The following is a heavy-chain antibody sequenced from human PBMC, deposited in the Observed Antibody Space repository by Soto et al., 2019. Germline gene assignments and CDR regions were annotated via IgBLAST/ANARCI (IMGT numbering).Heavy chain of an antibody. CDR3: ARESVKIFGVDVFDY. V-gene: IGHV3-48*03. CDR2: ITSSGSTT. CDR1: GFSFSNYE. D-gene: IGHD3-3*01. J-gene: IGHJ4*02. Sequence: GGSLRLSCAVSGFSFSNYEMNWVRQAPGKGLEWISYITSSGSTTYYADSVKGRFTVSRDNAKNSLYLEMSSPRAEDTAIYYCARESVKIFGVDVFDYWGQGALVTV.